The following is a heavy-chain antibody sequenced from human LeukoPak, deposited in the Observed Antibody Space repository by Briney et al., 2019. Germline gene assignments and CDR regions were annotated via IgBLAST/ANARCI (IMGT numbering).Heavy chain of an antibody. D-gene: IGHD6-19*01. CDR1: GFTFSRYW. CDR2: MKQDGSEK. Sequence: GGSLRLSCAASGFTFSRYWMSWVRQAPGKGLECVANMKQDGSEKYYVDSVKGRFTISRDNAKNSQYLQMNSLRAEDTAVYYCARDLLAVAATGIGFDYWGQGTLVTVSS. J-gene: IGHJ4*02. V-gene: IGHV3-7*01. CDR3: ARDLLAVAATGIGFDY.